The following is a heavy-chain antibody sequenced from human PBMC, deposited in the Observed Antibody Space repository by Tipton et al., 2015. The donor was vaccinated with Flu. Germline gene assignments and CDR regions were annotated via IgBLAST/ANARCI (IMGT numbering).Heavy chain of an antibody. CDR1: GGSISSSSYY. Sequence: GSLRLSCTVSGGSISSSSYYWSWIRQPPGKGLEWIGYIYYSGSTNYNPSLKSRVTISVDTSKNQFSLKLSSVTAADTAVYYCARVSGDYRLDYWGQGTLVTVSS. CDR3: ARVSGDYRLDY. J-gene: IGHJ4*02. V-gene: IGHV4-61*01. D-gene: IGHD4-17*01. CDR2: IYYSGST.